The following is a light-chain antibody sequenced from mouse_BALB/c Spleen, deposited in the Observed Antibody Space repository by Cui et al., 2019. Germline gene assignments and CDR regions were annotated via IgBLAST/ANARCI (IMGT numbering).Light chain of an antibody. Sequence: QIVLTKSPAIMSASPGEKVTMTCSASSSVRYMHWYQQKSGTSPKRWIYDTSKLASGVPARFSGSGSGTSYSLTISSMEAEDAATYYCQQWSSNPWTFGGGTKLEIK. CDR3: QQWSSNPWT. J-gene: IGKJ1*01. CDR1: SSVRY. V-gene: IGKV4-59*01. CDR2: DTS.